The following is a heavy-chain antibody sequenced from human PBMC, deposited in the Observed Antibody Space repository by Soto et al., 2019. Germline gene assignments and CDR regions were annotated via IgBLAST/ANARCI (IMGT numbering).Heavy chain of an antibody. V-gene: IGHV1-18*01. Sequence: QVQLVQSGAEVKKHGASVKVSCKASGYTFTSYGISWVRQAPGQGLEWMGWISAYNGNTNYAQKLQGRVTMTTDTATSTAYMELRSLRSDDTAVYYCARDERWPASIQWLGAFDIWGQGTMVTVSS. CDR1: GYTFTSYG. D-gene: IGHD6-19*01. J-gene: IGHJ3*02. CDR3: ARDERWPASIQWLGAFDI. CDR2: ISAYNGNT.